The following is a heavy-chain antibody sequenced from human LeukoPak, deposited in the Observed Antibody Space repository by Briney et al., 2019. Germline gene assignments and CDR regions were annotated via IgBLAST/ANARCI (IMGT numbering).Heavy chain of an antibody. CDR1: GGSISSYY. V-gene: IGHV4-4*07. CDR2: IYTSGST. D-gene: IGHD2-15*01. Sequence: KPSETLSLTCTVSGGSISSYYWSWIRQPAGKGLEWIGRIYTSGSTNYNPSLKSRLTISVDTSNNQFSLKLSSVTAADTAVYYCVRQVRYCSGGTCYRHFDYWGQGTLVTVSS. CDR3: VRQVRYCSGGTCYRHFDY. J-gene: IGHJ4*02.